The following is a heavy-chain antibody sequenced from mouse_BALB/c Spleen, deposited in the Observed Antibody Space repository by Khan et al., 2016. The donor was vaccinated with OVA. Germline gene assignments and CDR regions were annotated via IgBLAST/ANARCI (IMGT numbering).Heavy chain of an antibody. Sequence: EVELVESGGGLVRPGGSLKLSCEASGFTFSDYYMYWVRQTPEKRLEWVATISDGGSYIYYPDSVKGRFTISSDDVKNNLYLRMTSLKSEDTAMYYCTRGYYGDPFAYWGQGTLVTVSA. J-gene: IGHJ3*01. D-gene: IGHD2-13*01. CDR1: GFTFSDYY. CDR2: ISDGGSYI. CDR3: TRGYYGDPFAY. V-gene: IGHV5-4*02.